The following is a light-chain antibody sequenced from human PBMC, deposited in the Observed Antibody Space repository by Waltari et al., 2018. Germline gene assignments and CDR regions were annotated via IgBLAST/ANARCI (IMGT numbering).Light chain of an antibody. CDR2: DVN. J-gene: IGLJ1*01. Sequence: QSALTQPASVSGSAGQSITIPCTGSSSDVGGSQFVPWYQQHPRKAPKLIIFDVNNRPSGVSDRFSGSKSGNTASLTISGLQTEDEADYYCSSYTTTAAGVFGTGTRVTVL. CDR1: SSDVGGSQF. V-gene: IGLV2-14*03. CDR3: SSYTTTAAGV.